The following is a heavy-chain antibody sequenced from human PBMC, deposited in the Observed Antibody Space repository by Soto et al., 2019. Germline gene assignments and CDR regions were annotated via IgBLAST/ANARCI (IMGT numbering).Heavy chain of an antibody. CDR2: INAGNGNT. Sequence: QVQLVQSGAEVKKPGASVKVSCKASGYTFTSYAMQWVRQAPGQRLEWMGWINAGNGNTKYSQKFQGRVTITRDTSARTDYMELSSLRSEDTAVYYCARGPGGPDGPGDYWGQGTLVTVSS. V-gene: IGHV1-3*01. CDR3: ARGPGGPDGPGDY. D-gene: IGHD2-15*01. J-gene: IGHJ4*02. CDR1: GYTFTSYA.